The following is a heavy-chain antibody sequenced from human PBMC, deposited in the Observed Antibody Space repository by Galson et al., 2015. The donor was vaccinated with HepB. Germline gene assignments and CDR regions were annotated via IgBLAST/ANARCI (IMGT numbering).Heavy chain of an antibody. CDR2: IKQDGSEK. Sequence: SLRLSCAASGFTFSSYRMSWVRQAPGKGLEWVANIKQDGSEKYYVDSVKGRFTISRDNAKNSLYLQMNSLRAEDTAVYYCAREPYCSSTSCDPSFDIWGQGTMVTVSS. CDR3: AREPYCSSTSCDPSFDI. J-gene: IGHJ3*02. V-gene: IGHV3-7*01. D-gene: IGHD2-2*01. CDR1: GFTFSSYR.